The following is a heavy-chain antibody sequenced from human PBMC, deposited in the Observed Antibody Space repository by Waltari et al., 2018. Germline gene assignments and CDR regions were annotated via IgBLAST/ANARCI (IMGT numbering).Heavy chain of an antibody. CDR2: INHSGST. J-gene: IGHJ6*02. Sequence: QVQLQQWGAGLLKRSETLSLTCAVYGGSFSGYYWSWIRPPPGKGLEWIGEINHSGSTNYNPSLKSRVTISVDTSKNQFSLKLSSVTAADTAVYYCASHKGQLVLGYYYGMDVWGQGTTVTVSS. D-gene: IGHD6-13*01. CDR3: ASHKGQLVLGYYYGMDV. CDR1: GGSFSGYY. V-gene: IGHV4-34*01.